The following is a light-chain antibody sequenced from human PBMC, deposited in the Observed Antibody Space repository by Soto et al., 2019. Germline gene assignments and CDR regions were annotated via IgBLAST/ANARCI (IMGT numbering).Light chain of an antibody. Sequence: QSVLTQPPSASGAAGRRGSILCSGSSSNIENNYVSWYQQLPGTAPKLLIYRNIQRPSGVPDRFSGSKSGTSASLAISGLRSEDEADYYCAAWDDSLRGHVFGTGTKVTVL. CDR1: SSNIENNY. CDR2: RNI. CDR3: AAWDDSLRGHV. J-gene: IGLJ1*01. V-gene: IGLV1-47*01.